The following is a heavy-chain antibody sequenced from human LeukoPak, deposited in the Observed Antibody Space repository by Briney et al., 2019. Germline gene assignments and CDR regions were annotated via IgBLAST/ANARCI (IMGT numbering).Heavy chain of an antibody. CDR1: GYTFTGYY. D-gene: IGHD5-18*01. J-gene: IGHJ4*02. CDR3: ARVFVDTAMVLCYFDY. Sequence: GASVKVSCKASGYTFTGYYMHWVRQAPGQGLEWMGWINPNSGGTNYAQKFQGRVTMTRDTSISTAYMELSRLRSDDTAVYYCARVFVDTAMVLCYFDYWGQGTLVTVSS. CDR2: INPNSGGT. V-gene: IGHV1-2*02.